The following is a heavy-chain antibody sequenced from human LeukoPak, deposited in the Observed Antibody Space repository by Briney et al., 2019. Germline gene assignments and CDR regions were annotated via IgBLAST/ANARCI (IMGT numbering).Heavy chain of an antibody. D-gene: IGHD3-10*01. CDR1: GFTFSSYG. J-gene: IGHJ5*02. CDR3: AKDGGSLWFGESRAWFDP. Sequence: GGSLRLSCAASGFTFSSYGMHWVRQAPGKGLEWVAFIRYDGSNKYYADSAKGRFTISRDNSKNTLYLQMNSLRAEDTAVYYCAKDGGSLWFGESRAWFDPWGQGTLVTVSS. V-gene: IGHV3-30*02. CDR2: IRYDGSNK.